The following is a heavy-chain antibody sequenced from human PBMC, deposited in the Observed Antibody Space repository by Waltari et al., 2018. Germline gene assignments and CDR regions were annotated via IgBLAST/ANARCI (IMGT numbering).Heavy chain of an antibody. CDR2: VYHNGST. CDR1: GFTFGDYA. V-gene: IGHV4-4*02. J-gene: IGHJ5*02. Sequence: VQLVESGGGLVQPGRSLRLSCTASGFTFGDYAMSWFRQAPGKGLEGIGEVYHNGSTNYNPSLKSRVTISVDKSKNQFSLKLTSVTAADTAVYYCARDLVVKGFDPWGQGTLVTVSS. CDR3: ARDLVVKGFDP. D-gene: IGHD2-21*01.